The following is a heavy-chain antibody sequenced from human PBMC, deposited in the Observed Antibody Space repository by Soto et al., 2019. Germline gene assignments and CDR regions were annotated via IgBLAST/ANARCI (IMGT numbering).Heavy chain of an antibody. D-gene: IGHD3-3*01. CDR3: SRGASPFWSSYRFEYFDS. V-gene: IGHV4-30-2*01. Sequence: SETLSLTCAVSGGSISSGGYSWSWIRQPPGKGLEWIGYIYHSGSTYYNPSLKSRGTISVDRSKNQFSLKLSSVTAADTAVYYCSRGASPFWSSYRFEYFDSGGHGIPVAVA. CDR1: GGSISSGGYS. CDR2: IYHSGST. J-gene: IGHJ4*01.